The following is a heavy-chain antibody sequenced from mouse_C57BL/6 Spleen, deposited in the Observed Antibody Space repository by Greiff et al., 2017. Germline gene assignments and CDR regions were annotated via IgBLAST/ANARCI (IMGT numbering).Heavy chain of an antibody. Sequence: DVKLQESGPGLVKPSQSLSLTCSVTGYSITSGYYWNWIRQFPGNKLEWMGYISYDGSNNYNPSLKNRISITRDTSKNQFFLKLNSVTTEDTATYYCASDLYDGPYWGQGTTLTVSS. D-gene: IGHD2-3*01. CDR1: GYSITSGYY. CDR2: ISYDGSN. J-gene: IGHJ2*01. V-gene: IGHV3-6*01. CDR3: ASDLYDGPY.